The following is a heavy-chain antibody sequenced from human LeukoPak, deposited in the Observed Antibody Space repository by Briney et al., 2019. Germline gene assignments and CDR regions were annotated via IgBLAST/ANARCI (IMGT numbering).Heavy chain of an antibody. Sequence: GGSLRLSCAASGFTFSSYSMNWVRQAPGKGLEWVSSISSSSSYVYYADSVKGRFTISRDNAKNSLYLQMNSLRAEDTAVYYCARDLTIFGVVIAHWFDPWGQGTLVTVSS. D-gene: IGHD3-3*01. J-gene: IGHJ5*02. CDR2: ISSSSSYV. V-gene: IGHV3-21*01. CDR3: ARDLTIFGVVIAHWFDP. CDR1: GFTFSSYS.